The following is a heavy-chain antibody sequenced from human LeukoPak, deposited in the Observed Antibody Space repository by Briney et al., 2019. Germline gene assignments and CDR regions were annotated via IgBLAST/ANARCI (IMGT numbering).Heavy chain of an antibody. CDR3: ARGGGVIYKYYYYMDV. CDR2: IIPIFGTA. D-gene: IGHD3-16*02. CDR1: GGTFSSYA. V-gene: IGHV1-69*05. Sequence: GASVKVSCKASGGTFSSYAISWVRQAPGQGLEWMGGIIPIFGTANYAQKFQGRVTITTDESTSTAYMELSSLRSEDTAVYYCARGGGVIYKYYYYMDVWGKGTTVTVSS. J-gene: IGHJ6*03.